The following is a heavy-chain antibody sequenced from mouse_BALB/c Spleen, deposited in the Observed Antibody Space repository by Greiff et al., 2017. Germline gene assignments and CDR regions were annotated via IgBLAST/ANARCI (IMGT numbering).Heavy chain of an antibody. Sequence: EVKVVESGGGLVKPGGSLKLSCAASGFTFSSYAMSWVRQSPEKRLEWVAEISSGGSYTYYPDTVTGRFTISRDNAKNTLYLEMSSLRSEDTAMYYCARVSLGFAYWGQGTLVTVSA. CDR3: ARVSLGFAY. CDR1: GFTFSSYA. V-gene: IGHV5-9-4*01. J-gene: IGHJ3*01. CDR2: ISSGGSYT.